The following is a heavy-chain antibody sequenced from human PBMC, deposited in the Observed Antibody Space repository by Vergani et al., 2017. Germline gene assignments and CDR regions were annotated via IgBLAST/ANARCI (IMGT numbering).Heavy chain of an antibody. CDR1: GYSIGSGFY. Sequence: QVRLEESGPGLVKPSETLSLTCSVSGYSIGSGFYWAWIRQSPGEGLQWLTSIHNRGKTYHNPSLKSRVSFSLDTSKNRFSLHLTSVTATDTAVYYCARSQGDYWYFDLWGAGSLVTVSS. CDR3: ARSQGDYWYFDL. J-gene: IGHJ2*01. V-gene: IGHV4-38-2*01. D-gene: IGHD2-21*01. CDR2: IHNRGKT.